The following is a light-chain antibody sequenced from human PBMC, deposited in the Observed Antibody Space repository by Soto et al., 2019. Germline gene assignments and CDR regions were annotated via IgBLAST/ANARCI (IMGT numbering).Light chain of an antibody. Sequence: QSVLTQPPSVSAAPGQKVIISCSGSSSNIGNNYVSWYQRLPGTAPKLLIYDNNRRPSGIPDRLSGSKSGTSATLGITGLQTGDEADYYCGTWDSSLSAYVFGTGTKLTVL. V-gene: IGLV1-51*01. J-gene: IGLJ1*01. CDR1: SSNIGNNY. CDR2: DNN. CDR3: GTWDSSLSAYV.